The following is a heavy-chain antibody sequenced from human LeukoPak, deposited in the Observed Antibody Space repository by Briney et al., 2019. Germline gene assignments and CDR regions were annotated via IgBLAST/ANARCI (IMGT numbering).Heavy chain of an antibody. CDR3: AKSYYGSGSYYKPPFDY. V-gene: IGHV3-23*01. D-gene: IGHD3-10*01. Sequence: PGGSLRLSCAASGFTFSSYAMSWVRQAPGKGQEWVSAISGSGGSTYYADSVKGRFTISRDNSKNTLYLQMNSLRAEDTAVYYCAKSYYGSGSYYKPPFDYWGQGTLVTVSS. CDR2: ISGSGGST. CDR1: GFTFSSYA. J-gene: IGHJ4*02.